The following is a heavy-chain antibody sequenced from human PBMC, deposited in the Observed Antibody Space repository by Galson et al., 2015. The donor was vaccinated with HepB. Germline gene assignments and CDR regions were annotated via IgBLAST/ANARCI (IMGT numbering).Heavy chain of an antibody. D-gene: IGHD2-15*01. Sequence: SVKVSCKASGDTFTPFGISWVRQVPGRGLEWMGWSNSYIGKTVYAQKFQGRVTMTTDTSTKTAYMELRSLRSDDTAVYYCAREYCSGGYCYGVDFWGQGTLVTVSS. CDR2: SNSYIGKT. V-gene: IGHV1-18*04. CDR3: AREYCSGGYCYGVDF. J-gene: IGHJ4*02. CDR1: GDTFTPFG.